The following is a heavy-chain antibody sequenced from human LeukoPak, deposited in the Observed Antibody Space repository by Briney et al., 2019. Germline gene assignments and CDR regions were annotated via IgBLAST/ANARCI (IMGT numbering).Heavy chain of an antibody. CDR1: GGSISSYY. CDR3: ARVLSSSWYANDAFDI. Sequence: SETLSLTCTVSGGSISSYYWSWIRQPPGKGLEWIGYIYYSGSTNYNPSLKSRVTISVDTSKNQFSLKLSSVTAADTAVYYCARVLSSSWYANDAFDIWGQGTMVTVSS. D-gene: IGHD6-13*01. J-gene: IGHJ3*02. CDR2: IYYSGST. V-gene: IGHV4-59*01.